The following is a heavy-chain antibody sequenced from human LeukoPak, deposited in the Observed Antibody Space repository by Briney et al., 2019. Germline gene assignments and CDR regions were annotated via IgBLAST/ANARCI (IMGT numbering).Heavy chain of an antibody. CDR2: INAGNGNT. CDR3: ARGASVGYCSGGSCPSAWYFDL. D-gene: IGHD2-15*01. V-gene: IGHV1-3*01. CDR1: GYTFTSYA. J-gene: IGHJ2*01. Sequence: ASVKVSCEASGYTFTSYAMHWVRQAPGQRLEWMGWINAGNGNTKYSQKFQGRVTITRDTSASTAYMELSSLRSEDTAVYYCARGASVGYCSGGSCPSAWYFDLWGRGTLVTVTS.